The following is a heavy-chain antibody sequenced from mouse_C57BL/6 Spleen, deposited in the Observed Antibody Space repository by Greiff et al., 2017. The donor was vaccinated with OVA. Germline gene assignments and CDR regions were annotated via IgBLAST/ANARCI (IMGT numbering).Heavy chain of an antibody. V-gene: IGHV1-22*01. Sequence: VQLQQSGPELVKPGASVKMSCKASGYTFTDYNMHWVKQSHGKSLEWIGYINPNNGGTSYNPKFKGKATLTVNKSSSTAYMELRSLTSEDSAVYYCARSVGVGYYEDYFDDWGKGTTLTVSS. CDR1: GYTFTDYN. D-gene: IGHD2-3*01. J-gene: IGHJ2*01. CDR2: INPNNGGT. CDR3: ARSVGVGYYEDYFDD.